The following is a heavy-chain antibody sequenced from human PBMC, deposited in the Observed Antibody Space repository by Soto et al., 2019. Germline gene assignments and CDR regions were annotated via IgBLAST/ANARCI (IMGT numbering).Heavy chain of an antibody. CDR1: GGSISSTHSH. CDR2: VYYSGDT. CDR3: GRGVSSSFVDSACYDS. D-gene: IGHD3-10*01. V-gene: IGHV4-39*01. Sequence: LSLTCTVSGGSISSTHSHWGWTRQAPGKGLEWIGNVYYSGDTSYNPSLRSRTTISLETANNQFSLKVTSVTTADTAGYFCGRGVSSSFVDSACYDSWGQGTLVTVSS. J-gene: IGHJ4*02.